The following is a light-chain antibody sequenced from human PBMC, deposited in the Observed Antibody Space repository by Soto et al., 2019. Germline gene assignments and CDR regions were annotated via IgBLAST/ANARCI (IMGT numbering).Light chain of an antibody. CDR3: QQYGDSPWT. J-gene: IGKJ1*01. CDR1: QSVSNNY. CDR2: AAS. Sequence: EIVLTQSPGTLSLSPGERATLSCRASQSVSNNYLAWFQRRPGQAPRLLIYAASKRAAGIPGRFGGSGSQTDFTLTISRLEPEDIAVFYCQQYGDSPWTFGQGTKVEIK. V-gene: IGKV3-20*01.